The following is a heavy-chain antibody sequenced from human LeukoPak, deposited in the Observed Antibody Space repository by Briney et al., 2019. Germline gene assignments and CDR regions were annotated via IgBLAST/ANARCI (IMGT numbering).Heavy chain of an antibody. CDR3: ARDGYRYDDRWFDP. D-gene: IGHD5-18*01. Sequence: ASVKVSCKASGYTFTSYYMHWVRQAPGQGLEWMGWINPNSGGTNYAQKFQGRVTMTRDTSISTAYMELSRLRSDDTAVYYCARDGYRYDDRWFDPWGQGTLVTVSS. J-gene: IGHJ5*02. V-gene: IGHV1-2*02. CDR1: GYTFTSYY. CDR2: INPNSGGT.